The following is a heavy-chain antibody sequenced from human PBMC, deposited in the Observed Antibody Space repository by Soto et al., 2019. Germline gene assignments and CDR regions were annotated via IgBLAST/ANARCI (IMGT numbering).Heavy chain of an antibody. D-gene: IGHD2-15*01. CDR3: ARDPLGYCSGGSCYSGKWFDP. Sequence: QVQLVESGGGVVQPGRSLRLSCAASGFTFSSYGMHWVRQAPGKGLEWVAVIWYDGSNKYYAESVKGRFTISRDNSKNKLYLQMNSLRAEDTAVYYCARDPLGYCSGGSCYSGKWFDPWGQGTLVTVSS. V-gene: IGHV3-33*01. CDR2: IWYDGSNK. J-gene: IGHJ5*02. CDR1: GFTFSSYG.